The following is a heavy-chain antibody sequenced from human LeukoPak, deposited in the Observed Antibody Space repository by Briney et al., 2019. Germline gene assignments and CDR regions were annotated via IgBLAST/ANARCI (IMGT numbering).Heavy chain of an antibody. CDR2: ISSSSSTI. CDR1: GFTFSSYS. Sequence: GGSLRLSCAASGFTFSSYSMNWVRQAPGKGLEWVSYISSSSSTIYYADSVKGRFTISRDNAKNSLYLQMNSLRAEDTALYYCAKDRGPYYYGMDVWGQGTTVTVSS. D-gene: IGHD2-15*01. CDR3: AKDRGPYYYGMDV. V-gene: IGHV3-48*04. J-gene: IGHJ6*02.